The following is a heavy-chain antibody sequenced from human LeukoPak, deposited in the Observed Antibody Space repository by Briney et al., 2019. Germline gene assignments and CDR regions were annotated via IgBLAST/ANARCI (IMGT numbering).Heavy chain of an antibody. J-gene: IGHJ5*02. CDR3: ARVRDYYGSSKWFDP. CDR2: INPNSGGT. CDR1: GYTFTSYG. D-gene: IGHD3-10*01. V-gene: IGHV1-2*02. Sequence: ASVKVSCKASGYTFTSYGISWVRQAPGQGLEWMGWINPNSGGTNYAQKFQGRVTMTRDTSISTAYMELSRLRSDDTAVYFCARVRDYYGSSKWFDPWGQGTLVTVSS.